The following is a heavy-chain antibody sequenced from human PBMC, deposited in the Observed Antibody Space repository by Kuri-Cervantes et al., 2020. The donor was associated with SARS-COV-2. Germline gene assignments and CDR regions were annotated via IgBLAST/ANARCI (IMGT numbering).Heavy chain of an antibody. CDR1: GFTFSSYS. CDR3: ARGRPLSSDAFDI. V-gene: IGHV3-21*01. J-gene: IGHJ3*02. Sequence: GGSLRLSCAASGFTFSSYSMNWVRQAPGKGLEWVSSISSSSSYIYYADSVKGRFTISRDNAKNSLYLQMNSLRAEDTAVYYCARGRPLSSDAFDIWGQGTMVTVSS. D-gene: IGHD2-2*01. CDR2: ISSSSSYI.